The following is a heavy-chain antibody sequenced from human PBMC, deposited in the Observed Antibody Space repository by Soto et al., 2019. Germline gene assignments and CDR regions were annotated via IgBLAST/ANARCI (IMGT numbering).Heavy chain of an antibody. CDR3: AKGLTMIVAPEFDP. V-gene: IGHV3-23*01. Sequence: PGGSLRLSCAASGFTFSSYAMSWVRQAPGKGLEWVSAISGSGGSTYYADSVKGRFTISRDNSKDTLYLQMNSLRAEDTAVYYCAKGLTMIVAPEFDPWGQGTLVTVSS. D-gene: IGHD3-22*01. J-gene: IGHJ5*02. CDR1: GFTFSSYA. CDR2: ISGSGGST.